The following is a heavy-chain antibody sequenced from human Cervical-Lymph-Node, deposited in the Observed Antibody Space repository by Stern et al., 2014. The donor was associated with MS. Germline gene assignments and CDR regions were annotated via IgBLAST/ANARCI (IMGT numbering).Heavy chain of an antibody. CDR3: ARDTAKIKGIYVMDV. CDR2: VIPIFDTT. D-gene: IGHD5-18*01. V-gene: IGHV1-69*01. CDR1: GDSFSPFT. J-gene: IGHJ6*02. Sequence: QVQLVQSGAEVKKPGSSVKVSCKASGDSFSPFTFNWVRQAPGQGLEWMGGVIPIFDTTNYAEKFQGRLTITADESTTTVYMELSSLRSDDTAVYYCARDTAKIKGIYVMDVWGQGTTVAV.